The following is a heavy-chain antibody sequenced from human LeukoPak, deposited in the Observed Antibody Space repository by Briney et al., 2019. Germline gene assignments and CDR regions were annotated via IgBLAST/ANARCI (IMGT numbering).Heavy chain of an antibody. J-gene: IGHJ4*02. CDR1: GGSISGFY. V-gene: IGHV4-59*08. CDR3: ARHQFTGLAA. D-gene: IGHD6-25*01. Sequence: SETLSLTCTVSGGSISGFYWSWIRQPPGKGLEWIGYIYYSGSTNYNPSLKSRATVSVDTSKNQFSLKLNSVTAADTAVYYCARHQFTGLAAWGQGTLVTVSS. CDR2: IYYSGST.